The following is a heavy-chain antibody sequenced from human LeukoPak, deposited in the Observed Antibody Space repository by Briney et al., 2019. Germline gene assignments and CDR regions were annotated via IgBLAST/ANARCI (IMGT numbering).Heavy chain of an antibody. Sequence: GASVNVSCTASGYTFTSYGISWVRQAPGQGLEWMGWISAYNGNTNYAQKLQGRVTMTTDTSTSTAYMELRSLRSDDTAVYYCASSSGYSSGWSTSAHFDYWGQGTLVTVSS. D-gene: IGHD6-19*01. CDR1: GYTFTSYG. J-gene: IGHJ4*02. CDR3: ASSSGYSSGWSTSAHFDY. CDR2: ISAYNGNT. V-gene: IGHV1-18*01.